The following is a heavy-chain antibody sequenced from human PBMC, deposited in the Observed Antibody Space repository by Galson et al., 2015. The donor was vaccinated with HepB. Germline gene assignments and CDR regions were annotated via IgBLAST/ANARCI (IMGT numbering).Heavy chain of an antibody. Sequence: SLRLSCAASGFTFSSYWMSWVRQAPGKGLEWVANIKQDGSEKYYVDSVKGRFTISRDNAKNSLYLQMNSLRAEDTAVYYCARGTPSRLRYFDGGYFDYWGQGTLVTVSS. J-gene: IGHJ4*02. V-gene: IGHV3-7*03. CDR2: IKQDGSEK. D-gene: IGHD3-9*01. CDR3: ARGTPSRLRYFDGGYFDY. CDR1: GFTFSSYW.